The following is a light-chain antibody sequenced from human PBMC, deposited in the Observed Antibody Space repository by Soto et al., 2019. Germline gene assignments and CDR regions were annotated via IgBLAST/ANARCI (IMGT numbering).Light chain of an antibody. CDR1: QSVSNNY. V-gene: IGKV3-20*01. Sequence: EIVLPQSPGTLSLSPGERATLSCRASQSVSNNYLAWYQQKPGQAPRLLIYGASNRATGIPARFSGSGSGTDFTLTISRLEPEDFAVYYCQQYVGLPPTFGQGTKVDIK. J-gene: IGKJ1*01. CDR2: GAS. CDR3: QQYVGLPPT.